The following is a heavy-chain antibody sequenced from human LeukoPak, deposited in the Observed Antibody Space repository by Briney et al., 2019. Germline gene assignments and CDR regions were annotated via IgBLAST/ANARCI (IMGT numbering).Heavy chain of an antibody. CDR2: ISGSGYSI. D-gene: IGHD3-10*01. Sequence: PGGSLRLSCAASGFIFSSYAMSWVRQAPGKGLEWVSTISGSGYSIYYADSVKGRFTSSRDNSKNTLYLQMNSLRAEDTAVYFCARSTTMEDWGQGTLVTVSS. J-gene: IGHJ4*02. V-gene: IGHV3-23*01. CDR3: ARSTTMED. CDR1: GFIFSSYA.